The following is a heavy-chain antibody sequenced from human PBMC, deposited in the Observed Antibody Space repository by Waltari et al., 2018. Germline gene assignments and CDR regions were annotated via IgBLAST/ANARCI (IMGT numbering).Heavy chain of an antibody. D-gene: IGHD2-2*01. V-gene: IGHV1-3*01. J-gene: IGHJ4*02. CDR1: GYTFTSYA. CDR3: ARGACSSTSCYAYFDY. Sequence: QVQLVQSGAEVKKPGASVKVSCKASGYTFTSYAMHSVRQAPGQRLEWMGWINAGTGNTKYSQKFQGRVTITRDTSASTAYMELRSLRSEDTAVYYCARGACSSTSCYAYFDYWGQGTLVTVSS. CDR2: INAGTGNT.